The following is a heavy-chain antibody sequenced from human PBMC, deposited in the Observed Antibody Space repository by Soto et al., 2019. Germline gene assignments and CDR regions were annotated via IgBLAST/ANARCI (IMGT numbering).Heavy chain of an antibody. D-gene: IGHD3-22*01. CDR1: GYSFTSYW. V-gene: IGHV5-51*01. J-gene: IGHJ2*01. CDR3: ATARRITMKGRSRYWYFDL. CDR2: ICPGDSDT. Sequence: PGESLKSSCKGSGYSFTSYWIGWVRQMPGKGLEWMGIICPGDSDTRYSPAFQGQVTISADKSISTAYLQWSSLKASDTAMYYCATARRITMKGRSRYWYFDLWGRGTLVTVSS.